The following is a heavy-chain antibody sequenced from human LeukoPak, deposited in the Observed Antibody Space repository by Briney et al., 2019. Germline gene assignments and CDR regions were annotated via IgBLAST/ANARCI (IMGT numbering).Heavy chain of an antibody. Sequence: SESLSLTCAVYGGSFSGYYWSWIRQPPGKGLEWIGEINHSGSTNYNPSLKSRVTISVDTSKNQFSLKLSSVTAADTAVYYCARVSWNWFDPWGQGTLVTVSS. CDR2: INHSGST. CDR1: GGSFSGYY. J-gene: IGHJ5*02. CDR3: ARVSWNWFDP. V-gene: IGHV4-34*01.